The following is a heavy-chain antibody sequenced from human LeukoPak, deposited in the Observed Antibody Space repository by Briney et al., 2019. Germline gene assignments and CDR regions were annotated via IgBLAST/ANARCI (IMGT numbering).Heavy chain of an antibody. J-gene: IGHJ4*02. CDR1: GYTFTSYY. Sequence: ASVKVCCKASGYTFTSYYMHWVRQAPGQGLEWMGIINPSGGSTSYAQKFQGRVTMTRDTSISTAYMELNSLTSEDTAVYYCAKNVRDTGTFDYWGQGTLVTVSS. D-gene: IGHD5-18*01. CDR2: INPSGGST. V-gene: IGHV1-46*01. CDR3: AKNVRDTGTFDY.